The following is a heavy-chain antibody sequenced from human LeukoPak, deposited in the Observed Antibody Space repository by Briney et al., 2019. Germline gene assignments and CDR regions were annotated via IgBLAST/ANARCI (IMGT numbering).Heavy chain of an antibody. CDR2: ISASGEST. Sequence: GGSLRLSCAASGFTFSSYAMCWVRQAPGKGLEWVSSISASGESTYNADSVRGRFTISRDNSKNTLYLQLNSLRAEDTAIYYCAKGEWGLSYLFDYWGREPWSSSPQ. CDR3: AKGEWGLSYLFDY. D-gene: IGHD1-26*01. J-gene: IGHJ4*02. CDR1: GFTFSSYA. V-gene: IGHV3-23*01.